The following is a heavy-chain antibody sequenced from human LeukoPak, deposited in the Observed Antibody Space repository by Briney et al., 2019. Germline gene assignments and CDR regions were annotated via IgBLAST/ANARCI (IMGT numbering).Heavy chain of an antibody. CDR3: ARDDWNDGNWFDP. V-gene: IGHV3-48*03. Sequence: GGSLRLSCAASGFTFSSYEMNWVRRAPGKGLEWASYISSSGSTIYYADSVKGRFTISRDNAKNSLYLQMNSLRAEDTAVYYCARDDWNDGNWFDPWGQGTLVTVSS. CDR2: ISSSGSTI. D-gene: IGHD1-1*01. J-gene: IGHJ5*02. CDR1: GFTFSSYE.